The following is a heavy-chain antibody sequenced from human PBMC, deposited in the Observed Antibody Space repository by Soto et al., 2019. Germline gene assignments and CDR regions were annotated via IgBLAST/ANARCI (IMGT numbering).Heavy chain of an antibody. D-gene: IGHD3-10*01. J-gene: IGHJ4*01. CDR2: ISPIFGTP. V-gene: IGHV1-69*06. Sequence: QVQLVQSGPEVQEPGSSVKLTCKVSGGIFNTYAISWLRQAPGEGLEWMGGISPIFGTPNYAQRFQGRVTTTAVKSRCTAYIELSRLRSDDTAVYYCARDRAYYGSGNYYNRLDVWAHGTLGSVSS. CDR1: GGIFNTYA. CDR3: ARDRAYYGSGNYYNRLDV.